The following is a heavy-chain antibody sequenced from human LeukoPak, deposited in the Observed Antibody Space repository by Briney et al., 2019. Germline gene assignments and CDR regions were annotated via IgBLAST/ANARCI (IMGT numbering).Heavy chain of an antibody. D-gene: IGHD6-13*01. J-gene: IGHJ5*02. Sequence: PSETLSLTCTVSGGSISSYYWSWIRQPAGKGLEWIGRIYTTGTTNYNPSLKSRVTMSVDTSKNQFSLQLSSVTAADTAVYYCAREYSSTWSGIDPWGQGTLVTVSS. CDR2: IYTTGTT. CDR1: GGSISSYY. V-gene: IGHV4-4*07. CDR3: AREYSSTWSGIDP.